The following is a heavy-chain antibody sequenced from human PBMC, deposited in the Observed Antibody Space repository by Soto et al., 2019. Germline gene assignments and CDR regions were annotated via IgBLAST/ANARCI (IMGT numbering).Heavy chain of an antibody. D-gene: IGHD1-26*01. CDR3: ARISGAYGAIDF. Sequence: TSETLSLTCNVSGGSVNSVGYMWTWIRQPPGKGLEWIGYISYTGSTNYNPSLKSRLSISVDASKNRFSLKVSSMTSADSAVYYCARISGAYGAIDFWGQGTLVTVSS. CDR2: ISYTGST. J-gene: IGHJ4*02. V-gene: IGHV4-61*03. CDR1: GGSVNSVGYM.